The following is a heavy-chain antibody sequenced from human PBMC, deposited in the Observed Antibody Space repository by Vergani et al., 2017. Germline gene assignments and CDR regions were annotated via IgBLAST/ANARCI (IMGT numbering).Heavy chain of an antibody. J-gene: IGHJ4*02. D-gene: IGHD5-24*01. CDR3: ARYNAEPYFDY. CDR2: ISSSSSYK. V-gene: IGHV3-21*01. Sequence: EVQLVESGGGLVKPGGSLRLSCAASGFTFSSYSMNWVRQAPGKGLEWVSSISSSSSYKYYADSVKGRFTISRDNAKNSLYLQMNSLRAEDTAVYYCARYNAEPYFDYWGQGTLVTVSS. CDR1: GFTFSSYS.